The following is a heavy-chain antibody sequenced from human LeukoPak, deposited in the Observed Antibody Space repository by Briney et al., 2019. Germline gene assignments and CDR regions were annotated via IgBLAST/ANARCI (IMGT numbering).Heavy chain of an antibody. CDR2: INPNSGGT. CDR1: GYTFTGYY. D-gene: IGHD3-16*02. Sequence: ASVKVSCKASGYTFTGYYMHWVRQAPGQGLEWMGWINPNSGGTNYAQKFQGRVTMTRDTSISTGYMELSRLRSDDTAVYYCARGRGDYVWGSYRSSWFDPWGQGTLVTVSS. J-gene: IGHJ5*02. CDR3: ARGRGDYVWGSYRSSWFDP. V-gene: IGHV1-2*02.